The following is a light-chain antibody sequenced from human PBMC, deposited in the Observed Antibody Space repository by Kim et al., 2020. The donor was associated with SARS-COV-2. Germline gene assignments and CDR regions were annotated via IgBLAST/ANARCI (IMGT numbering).Light chain of an antibody. CDR2: AAS. V-gene: IGKV1-39*01. CDR1: QGISSY. J-gene: IGKJ2*01. CDR3: QQSYSAPPYT. Sequence: ASVGDRVTITCRASQGISSYLNWYQQKPGKAPKLLIYAASSLQSGVPSRFSGSGSGTDFTLTISSLQPEDFATYYCQQSYSAPPYTFGQGTKLEI.